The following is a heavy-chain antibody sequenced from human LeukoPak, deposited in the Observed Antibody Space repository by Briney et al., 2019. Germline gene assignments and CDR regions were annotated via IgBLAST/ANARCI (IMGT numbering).Heavy chain of an antibody. CDR3: AKVLGWSQSIGAFDI. CDR1: GFTFNSYW. J-gene: IGHJ3*02. CDR2: IKQDGNEK. D-gene: IGHD5-24*01. V-gene: IGHV3-7*03. Sequence: AGGSLRLSCTASGFTFNSYWMNWVRQAPGKGLEWVANIKQDGNEKNYVDSVKGRFTISRDNAKNSLYLQMNSLRAEDTASYYCAKVLGWSQSIGAFDIWGQGTMVTVSS.